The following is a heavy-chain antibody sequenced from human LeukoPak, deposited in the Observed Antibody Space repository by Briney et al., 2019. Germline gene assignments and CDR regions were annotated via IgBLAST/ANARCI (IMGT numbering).Heavy chain of an antibody. CDR2: IYSGGST. J-gene: IGHJ4*02. Sequence: GGSLRLSCAASGFTVSSNYMNWVRQAPGKGLEWVSVIYSGGSTYYADSVRGRFTISRDSSKNTLYLQMNSLRAEDTAVYYCAREGATTSFDYWGQGTLVTVSS. V-gene: IGHV3-53*01. D-gene: IGHD1-26*01. CDR1: GFTVSSNY. CDR3: AREGATTSFDY.